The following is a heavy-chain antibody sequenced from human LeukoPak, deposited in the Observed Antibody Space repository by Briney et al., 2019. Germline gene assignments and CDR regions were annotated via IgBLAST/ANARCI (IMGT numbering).Heavy chain of an antibody. CDR1: GYTFTSYD. CDR2: INPSGGST. CDR3: ARESFGDYYDSSGYPLFDY. J-gene: IGHJ4*02. Sequence: ASVKVSCKASGYTFTSYDVHRVRQAPGQGLEGMGIINPSGGSTSYAQKFQGRVTMTRATSTSTVYMELSSLRSEDTAVYYCARESFGDYYDSSGYPLFDYWGQGTLVTVSS. D-gene: IGHD3-22*01. V-gene: IGHV1-46*01.